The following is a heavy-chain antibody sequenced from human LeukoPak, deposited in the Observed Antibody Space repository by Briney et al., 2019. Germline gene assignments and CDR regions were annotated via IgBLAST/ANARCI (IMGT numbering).Heavy chain of an antibody. Sequence: GGSLRLSCVASGFTFSAYSMTWVRQAPGRGLDWVSSISVSGGGTYYADSVRGRFTISRDNSKNTLYLHMNSLRAEDTAVYYCVKDWRDESNCGGDCLQYWGQGTLVTVSS. CDR1: GFTFSAYS. V-gene: IGHV3-23*01. D-gene: IGHD2-21*02. CDR2: ISVSGGGT. J-gene: IGHJ4*02. CDR3: VKDWRDESNCGGDCLQY.